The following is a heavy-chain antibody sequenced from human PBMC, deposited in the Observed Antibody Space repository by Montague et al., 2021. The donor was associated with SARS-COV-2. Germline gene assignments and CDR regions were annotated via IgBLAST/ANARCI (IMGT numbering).Heavy chain of an antibody. J-gene: IGHJ4*02. D-gene: IGHD3-3*01. CDR2: SYQNGAT. Sequence: SETLSLTCSVSGFSFSSGYYWGWLRQPPGKLLEWIGSSYQNGATYYSPSLNRPVTILLDTSKNKFSLRLTLVTAADTAVYYCSRSGVGIFDFYYLDSWGQGSLVIVSS. CDR1: GFSFSSGYY. CDR3: SRSGVGIFDFYYLDS. V-gene: IGHV4-38-2*02.